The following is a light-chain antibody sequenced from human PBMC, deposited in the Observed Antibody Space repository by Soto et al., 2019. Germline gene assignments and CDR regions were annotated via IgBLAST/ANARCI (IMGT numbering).Light chain of an antibody. CDR3: LPYNSYST. Sequence: DIQMTQSPSTLSASIGDRGTITCRASETVSTWLAWYQKKPARPTNLLLYDVSSLESGVPSRFSGGGSGKEFTLTISSLQPDDFATYYCLPYNSYSTFGQGTKVDI. CDR1: ETVSTW. V-gene: IGKV1-5*01. J-gene: IGKJ1*01. CDR2: DVS.